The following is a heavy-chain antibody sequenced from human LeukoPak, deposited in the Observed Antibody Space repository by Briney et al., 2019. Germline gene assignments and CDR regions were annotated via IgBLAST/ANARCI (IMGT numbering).Heavy chain of an antibody. J-gene: IGHJ4*02. CDR2: IKPDGSDK. V-gene: IGHV3-7*01. CDR3: ATAYHYATAD. Sequence: GGSLSLSCAASGFALSNYWMTWVRQAPGKGLEWVANIKPDGSDKYYVDSVKGRFTMSRDNAKNSLYLQMNSLRAEDTAVYYCATAYHYATADWGQGTLVTVSS. D-gene: IGHD3-22*01. CDR1: GFALSNYW.